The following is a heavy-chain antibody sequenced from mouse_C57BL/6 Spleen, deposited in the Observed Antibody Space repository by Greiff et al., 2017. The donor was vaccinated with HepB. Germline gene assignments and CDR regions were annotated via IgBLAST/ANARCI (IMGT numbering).Heavy chain of an antibody. CDR1: GYTFTSYG. V-gene: IGHV1-81*01. D-gene: IGHD1-1*01. J-gene: IGHJ2*01. CDR3: ARSHYYGSSPYYFDD. Sequence: QVQLQQSGAELARPGASVKLSCKASGYTFTSYGISWVKQRTGQGLEWIGEIYPRSGNTYYNEKFKGKATLTADKSSSTAYMELRSLTSEDSAVYFCARSHYYGSSPYYFDDWGQGTTLTVSS. CDR2: IYPRSGNT.